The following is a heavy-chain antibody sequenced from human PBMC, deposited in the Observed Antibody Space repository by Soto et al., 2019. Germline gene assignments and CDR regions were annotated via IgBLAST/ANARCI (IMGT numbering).Heavy chain of an antibody. CDR1: GFTFSSYG. CDR3: AKDKVEDYGDYYFDY. CDR2: ISYDGSNK. Sequence: GGSLRLSCAASGFTFSSYGMHWVRQAPGKGLEWVAVISYDGSNKYYADSVKGRFTISRDNSKNTLYLQMNSLRAEDTAVYYCAKDKVEDYGDYYFDYWGQGTPVTVSS. D-gene: IGHD4-17*01. V-gene: IGHV3-30*18. J-gene: IGHJ4*02.